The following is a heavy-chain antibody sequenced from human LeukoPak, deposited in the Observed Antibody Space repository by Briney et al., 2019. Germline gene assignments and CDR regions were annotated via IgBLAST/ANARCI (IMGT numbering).Heavy chain of an antibody. J-gene: IGHJ4*02. V-gene: IGHV4-38-2*01. CDR1: GYSISSDYY. CDR2: IYHSGTT. CDR3: TSGPNFFDFDD. Sequence: SETLSLTCAVSGYSISSDYYWGWIRHPPGKGLGWIGIIYHSGTTYLTPPLKSRVTISVDTSKNQLSLNVNSVTAADTAMYYCTSGPNFFDFDDWGKGTLVTV. D-gene: IGHD3-3*01.